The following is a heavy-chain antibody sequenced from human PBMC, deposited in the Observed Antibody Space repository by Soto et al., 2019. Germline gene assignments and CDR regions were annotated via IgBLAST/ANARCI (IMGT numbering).Heavy chain of an antibody. D-gene: IGHD5-18*01. CDR3: ARVTPSYLIPSYGVDV. V-gene: IGHV4-4*02. CDR1: GGSISSINW. Sequence: ASETLSLTCAVSGGSISSINWWSLVRQPPGKGLEWIGEIYHSGSTNYNPSLKSRVTISVDKSKNQFSLKLSSVTAADTAVYYCARVTPSYLIPSYGVDVWGPGNTVTVSS. J-gene: IGHJ6*02. CDR2: IYHSGST.